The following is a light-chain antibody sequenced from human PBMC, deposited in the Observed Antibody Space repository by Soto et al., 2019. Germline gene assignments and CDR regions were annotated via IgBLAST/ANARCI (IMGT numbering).Light chain of an antibody. Sequence: QSALTQPASVSGSPGQSITISCTGTSSDVGGYNYVSWYQQHPGKAPKLMIYDVSNRPSGVSNRFSGSKSGNTASLTISGLQAEDEADYYCSSYTSSNNYVFGTGTNVTVL. V-gene: IGLV2-14*01. CDR1: SSDVGGYNY. CDR3: SSYTSSNNYV. CDR2: DVS. J-gene: IGLJ1*01.